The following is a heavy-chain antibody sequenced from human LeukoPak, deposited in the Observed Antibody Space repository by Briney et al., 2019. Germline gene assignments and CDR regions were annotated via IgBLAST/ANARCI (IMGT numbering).Heavy chain of an antibody. CDR3: ARDDYGDYSAEYFQH. CDR2: ISSSTSTI. J-gene: IGHJ1*01. D-gene: IGHD4-17*01. V-gene: IGHV3-48*04. CDR1: GFTFSSYS. Sequence: PGGSLRLSCAASGFTFSSYSMNWVRQAPGKGLEWVSYISSSTSTIYYADSVKGRFTISRDNAKNSLYLQMNSLRAEDTAVYYCARDDYGDYSAEYFQHWGQGTLVTVSS.